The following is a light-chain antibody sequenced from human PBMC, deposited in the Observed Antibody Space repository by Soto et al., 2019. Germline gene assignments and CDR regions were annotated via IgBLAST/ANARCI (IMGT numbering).Light chain of an antibody. CDR2: AAS. CDR3: LQDYNYPPT. CDR1: QGIRND. V-gene: IGKV1-6*01. J-gene: IGKJ1*01. Sequence: AIQMPQSPSSLSAPVGDRVTITCRASQGIRNDLGWYQQKPGKAPKLLIYAASSLQSGVPSRFSGSGSGTDFTLTISTLQTEDFATYYCLQDYNYPPTFGQGTKVESK.